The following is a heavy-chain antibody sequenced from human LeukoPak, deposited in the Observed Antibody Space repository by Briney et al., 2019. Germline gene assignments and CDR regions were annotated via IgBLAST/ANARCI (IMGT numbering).Heavy chain of an antibody. CDR3: ARDREGATIDY. Sequence: PSETLSLTCAVYGESFSGFYWTWVRQPPGTGLEWIADVNPSGRANYNLSLKSRVIISVDTSKNQFSLKLSSVTDADTAVYYCARDREGATIDYWGQETLVTVSS. CDR1: GESFSGFY. CDR2: VNPSGRA. D-gene: IGHD1-26*01. J-gene: IGHJ4*02. V-gene: IGHV4-34*01.